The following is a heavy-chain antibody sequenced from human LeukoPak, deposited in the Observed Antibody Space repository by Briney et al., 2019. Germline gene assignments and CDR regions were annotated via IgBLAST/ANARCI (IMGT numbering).Heavy chain of an antibody. J-gene: IGHJ4*02. CDR3: AKDPGSSWEYFGY. CDR1: GFTFSSYG. Sequence: GRSLRLSCAASGFTFSSYGMHWVRQAPGKGLEWVAVISYDGSNKYYADSVKGRFTISRDNSKNTLYLQMNSLRAEDTAVYYCAKDPGSSWEYFGYWGQGTLVTVSS. V-gene: IGHV3-30*18. D-gene: IGHD6-13*01. CDR2: ISYDGSNK.